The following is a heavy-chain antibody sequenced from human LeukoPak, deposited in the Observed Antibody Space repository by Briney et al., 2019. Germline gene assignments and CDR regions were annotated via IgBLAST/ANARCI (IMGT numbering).Heavy chain of an antibody. CDR3: ARDPAKFWSGHDY. CDR2: ISYDGSDK. CDR1: GFTFSSYG. D-gene: IGHD3-3*01. Sequence: GGSLRLSCAASGFTFSSYGMHWVRQAPGKGLEWVAVISYDGSDKYYADSVKGRFTISRDNSKNTLYVQMNSLRAEDTAVYYCARDPAKFWSGHDYWGQGTLVTVSS. J-gene: IGHJ4*02. V-gene: IGHV3-30*03.